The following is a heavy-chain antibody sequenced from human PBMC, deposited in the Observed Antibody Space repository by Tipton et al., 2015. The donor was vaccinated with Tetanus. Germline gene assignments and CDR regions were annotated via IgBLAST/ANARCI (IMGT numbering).Heavy chain of an antibody. CDR3: ARDGRSGHFDY. CDR2: IWYDGTNK. J-gene: IGHJ4*02. D-gene: IGHD1-26*01. Sequence: SLRLSCAASGFALVDYMTWIRQTPGKGLEWVAIIWYDGTNKYYADSVKGRFTISRDNSKNTVYLEMNSLRAEDTAVYYCARDGRSGHFDYWGQGTLLTVSS. CDR1: GFALVDY. V-gene: IGHV3-33*08.